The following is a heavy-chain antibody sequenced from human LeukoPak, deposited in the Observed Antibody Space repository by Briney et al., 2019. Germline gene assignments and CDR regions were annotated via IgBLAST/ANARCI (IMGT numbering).Heavy chain of an antibody. Sequence: GGSLRLSCAASGFTFSNFAMSWVRQAPGKGLEWVSSIIDSGGSPYYADSVKGRVTISRDNSKNTLYLQMNSLTAEDTAVHYCAKDNAVVVAATILTWDYWGHGTLVTVSS. J-gene: IGHJ4*01. V-gene: IGHV3-23*01. CDR2: IIDSGGSP. D-gene: IGHD2-15*01. CDR3: AKDNAVVVAATILTWDY. CDR1: GFTFSNFA.